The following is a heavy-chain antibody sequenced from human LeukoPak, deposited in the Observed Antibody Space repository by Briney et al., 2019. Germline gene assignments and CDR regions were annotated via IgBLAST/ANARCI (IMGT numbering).Heavy chain of an antibody. CDR1: GGTFSDYP. CDR3: ATGYGSGSSHQIWFDP. D-gene: IGHD3-10*01. V-gene: IGHV1-69*16. CDR2: IIPILATA. J-gene: IGHJ5*02. Sequence: SVKVSCKASGGTFSDYPVSWVRQAPGQGLEWMGGIIPILATANYAQKFQGRVTFTTDESTTIAYMELSSLRSEDTAVYYCATGYGSGSSHQIWFDPWGQGTLVTVSS.